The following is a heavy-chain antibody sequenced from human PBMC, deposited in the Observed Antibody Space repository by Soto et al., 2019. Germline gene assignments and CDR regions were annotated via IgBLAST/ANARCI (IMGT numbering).Heavy chain of an antibody. J-gene: IGHJ6*02. CDR1: GDSISNFY. CDR2: IYYSGST. CDR3: AGSGYDFHYYGMDV. Sequence: AETLSLTCAVSGDSISNFYWSWIRPPPGKGLEWIGYIYYSGSTSYNPSLKSRVTISVDTSKNQFSLKLSSVTAADTAVYYCAGSGYDFHYYGMDVWGQGTTVTVSS. D-gene: IGHD5-12*01. V-gene: IGHV4-59*01.